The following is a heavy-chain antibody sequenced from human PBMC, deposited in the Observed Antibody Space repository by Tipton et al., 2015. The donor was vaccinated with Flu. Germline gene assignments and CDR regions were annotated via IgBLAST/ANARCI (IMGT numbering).Heavy chain of an antibody. Sequence: TLSLTCSVSGDAIRSGYLWGWIRQPPGRGLEWIGNIFGTGSTYLNPSLKSRVAISVDTSKNQFSLKLSSMTAADTAVYFCARRDHSNYVSDPKNWFDPWGPGILVSVSS. CDR3: ARRDHSNYVSDPKNWFDP. J-gene: IGHJ5*02. D-gene: IGHD4-11*01. CDR1: GDAIRSGYL. CDR2: IFGTGST. V-gene: IGHV4-38-2*01.